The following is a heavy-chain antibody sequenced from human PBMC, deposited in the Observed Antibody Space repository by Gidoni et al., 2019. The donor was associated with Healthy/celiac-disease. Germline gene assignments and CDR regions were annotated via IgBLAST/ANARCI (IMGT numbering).Heavy chain of an antibody. D-gene: IGHD2-15*01. CDR1: GFTLLSYA. J-gene: IGHJ3*02. V-gene: IGHV3-23*01. Sequence: EVQLLESGGGLVQPGGSLRLSCAASGFTLLSYAMSWVRQAPGKGLEWVSAISGSGGSTYYADSVKGRFTISRDNSKNTLYLQMNSLRAEDTAVYYCAKSMGGSCYPPDAFDIWGQGTMVTVSS. CDR2: ISGSGGST. CDR3: AKSMGGSCYPPDAFDI.